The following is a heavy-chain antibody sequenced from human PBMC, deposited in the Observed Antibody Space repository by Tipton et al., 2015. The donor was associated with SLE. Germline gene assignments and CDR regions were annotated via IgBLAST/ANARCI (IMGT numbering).Heavy chain of an antibody. J-gene: IGHJ2*01. D-gene: IGHD2-21*01. CDR1: GYSIRSGYY. CDR3: ARSGHIVVVVLGYFDV. Sequence: TLSLTCTVSGYSIRSGYYWGWIRQPPGKGLEWIGSIYHSVSTYYNPSLKSRVTISVDTSKNQFSLKLSSVTAADTAVYYCARSGHIVVVVLGYFDVWGRGTLVTVSS. V-gene: IGHV4-38-2*02. CDR2: IYHSVST.